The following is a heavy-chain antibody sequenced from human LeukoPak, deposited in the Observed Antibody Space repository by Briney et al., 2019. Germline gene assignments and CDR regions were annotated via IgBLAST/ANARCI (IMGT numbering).Heavy chain of an antibody. CDR1: AFSSRDYY. CDR2: IVNSGTTT. Sequence: GGSLRLSCAGSAFSSRDYYMSWIRQAPGKGLEWSSYIVNSGTTTHYAESVKGRFTISRDNAKNSLYLQMNSLSDEDTAVYYCARDRGFVNILPGYYLDVWGRGTTVTVSS. V-gene: IGHV3-11*01. CDR3: ARDRGFVNILPGYYLDV. D-gene: IGHD3-9*01. J-gene: IGHJ6*02.